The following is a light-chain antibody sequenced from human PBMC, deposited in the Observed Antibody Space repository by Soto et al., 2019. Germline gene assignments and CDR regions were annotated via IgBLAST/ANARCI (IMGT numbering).Light chain of an antibody. CDR2: GAS. CDR1: QSVSSSY. Sequence: EIVLTQSPGTLSLSPGERATLSCRASQSVSSSYLAWYQQTPGQAPRLLIYGASSRATGIPDRFSGSGSGTDFTLTISRLEPEDFVVYCCQQYGSSTGTFGQGTKVEIK. CDR3: QQYGSSTGT. V-gene: IGKV3-20*01. J-gene: IGKJ1*01.